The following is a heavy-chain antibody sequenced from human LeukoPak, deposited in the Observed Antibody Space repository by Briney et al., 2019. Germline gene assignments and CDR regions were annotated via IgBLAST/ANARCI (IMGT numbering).Heavy chain of an antibody. CDR2: ISWDGGST. D-gene: IGHD6-13*01. Sequence: GGSLRLSCAASGFTFDDYAMHWVRQAPGKGLEWVSLISWDGGSTYYADSVKGRFTISRDNSKNSLYLQMNSLRAEDTALYYCAKDGEQQRGHYYYYYYMDVWGKGTTVTISS. V-gene: IGHV3-43D*03. CDR1: GFTFDDYA. CDR3: AKDGEQQRGHYYYYYYMDV. J-gene: IGHJ6*03.